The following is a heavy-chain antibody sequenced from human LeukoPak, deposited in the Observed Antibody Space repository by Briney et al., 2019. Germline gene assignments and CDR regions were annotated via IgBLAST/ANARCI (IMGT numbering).Heavy chain of an antibody. J-gene: IGHJ1*01. D-gene: IGHD3-22*01. CDR1: GFTFSTYW. CDR3: ARAPSEIGGYYPEYFRH. V-gene: IGHV3-74*01. CDR2: IKSDGST. Sequence: GGSLRLSCAASGFTFSTYWMHWVRQAPGKGLVWVSRIKSDGSTNYADSVKGRFTISRDNAKNTVSLQMNSLRPEDTGVCYCARAPSEIGGYYPEYFRHWGQGTLVTVSS.